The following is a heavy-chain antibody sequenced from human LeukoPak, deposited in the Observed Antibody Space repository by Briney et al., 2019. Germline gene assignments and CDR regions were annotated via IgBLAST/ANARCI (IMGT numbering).Heavy chain of an antibody. V-gene: IGHV3-74*01. Sequence: EGSLRLSCAASGFTFSSYWMHWVRQAPGKGLVWVSRINSDGSSTSYADSVKGRFTISRDNAKNTLYLQMNSLRAEDTAVYYCARDVPPPYYYDSSGYYPDYWGQGTLVTVSS. CDR3: ARDVPPPYYYDSSGYYPDY. J-gene: IGHJ4*02. CDR1: GFTFSSYW. CDR2: INSDGSST. D-gene: IGHD3-22*01.